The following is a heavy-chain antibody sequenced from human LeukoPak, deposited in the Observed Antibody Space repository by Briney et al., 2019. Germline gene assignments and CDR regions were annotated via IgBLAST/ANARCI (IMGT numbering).Heavy chain of an antibody. V-gene: IGHV3-21*01. D-gene: IGHD3-22*01. J-gene: IGHJ4*02. Sequence: PGGSLRLSCAASGFTFSSYSMNWVRQAPGKGLEWVSSISSSSSYIYYADSVKGRFTISRDNAKNSLYLQMNSLRAEDTAVYYCAREAEPYYYDSSGYCDYWDQGTLVTVSS. CDR3: AREAEPYYYDSSGYCDY. CDR1: GFTFSSYS. CDR2: ISSSSSYI.